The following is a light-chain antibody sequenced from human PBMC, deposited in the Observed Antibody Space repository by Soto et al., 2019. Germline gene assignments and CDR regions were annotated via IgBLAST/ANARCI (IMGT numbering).Light chain of an antibody. Sequence: EIVMTQSPATLSVSPGERATLSCRASQSVSRNLAWYQQKPGQAPRLLISGASTRATGIPARFSGNESGTEFTLTISSLQSEDFAVYYCQQYNLWPWTFGQGTKVEIK. V-gene: IGKV3-15*01. CDR3: QQYNLWPWT. J-gene: IGKJ1*01. CDR1: QSVSRN. CDR2: GAS.